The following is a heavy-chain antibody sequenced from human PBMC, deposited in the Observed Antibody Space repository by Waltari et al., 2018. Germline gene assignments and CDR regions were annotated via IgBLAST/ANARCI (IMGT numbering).Heavy chain of an antibody. CDR2: ISYDGSNK. Sequence: QVQLVESGGGVVQPGRSLRRSCAASGFTFTSYCLHWVGPAPGKGLGWVAVISYDGSNKYYADSVKGRFTISRDNSKNTLYLQMNSLRAEDTAVYYCAKDWDRYSSSWRLGIGNYWGQGTLVTVSS. J-gene: IGHJ4*02. D-gene: IGHD6-13*01. CDR3: AKDWDRYSSSWRLGIGNY. CDR1: GFTFTSYC. V-gene: IGHV3-30*18.